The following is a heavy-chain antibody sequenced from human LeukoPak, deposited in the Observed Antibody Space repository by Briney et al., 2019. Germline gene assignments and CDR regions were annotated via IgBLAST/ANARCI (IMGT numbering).Heavy chain of an antibody. Sequence: GGSLRLSCAASGFTFSSYSMNWVRQAPGKGLEWVSSISSSSSYIYYADSVKGRFTISRDNAKNSLYLQMNSLRAEDTAVYYCARDLQHSGYDSYFDCWGQGTLVTVSS. V-gene: IGHV3-21*01. CDR2: ISSSSSYI. CDR3: ARDLQHSGYDSYFDC. D-gene: IGHD5-12*01. J-gene: IGHJ4*02. CDR1: GFTFSSYS.